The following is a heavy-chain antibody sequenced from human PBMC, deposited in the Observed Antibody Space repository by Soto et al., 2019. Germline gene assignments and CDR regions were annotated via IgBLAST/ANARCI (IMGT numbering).Heavy chain of an antibody. CDR3: ARDDGKTARTSGMDV. V-gene: IGHV3-21*01. Sequence: EVQLVESGGGLVKPGGSLRLSCAASGFIFSAYSMNWVRQAPGKGLEWVSYISETSSHIYYAGSVKGRFTISRDNAKNSLYLQMDSLRDEDRAVYYCARDDGKTARTSGMDVWGQGTTVTVSS. J-gene: IGHJ6*02. CDR1: GFIFSAYS. D-gene: IGHD6-6*01. CDR2: ISETSSHI.